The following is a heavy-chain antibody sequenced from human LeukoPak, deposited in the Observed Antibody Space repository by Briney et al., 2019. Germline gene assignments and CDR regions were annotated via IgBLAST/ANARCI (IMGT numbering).Heavy chain of an antibody. CDR3: AGRDGYNSVYYYYMDV. CDR2: INSDGSST. J-gene: IGHJ6*03. CDR1: GFTFSSYW. V-gene: IGHV3-74*01. Sequence: PGGSLRLSCAASGFTFSSYWMHWVRQAPGKGLVWVSRINSDGSSTSYADSVKGRFTISRDNAKNSLYLQMNSLRAEDTAVYYCAGRDGYNSVYYYYMDVWGKGTTVTVSS. D-gene: IGHD5-24*01.